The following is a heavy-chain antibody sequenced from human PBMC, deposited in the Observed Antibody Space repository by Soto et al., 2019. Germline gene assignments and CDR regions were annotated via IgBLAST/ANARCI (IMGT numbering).Heavy chain of an antibody. CDR2: VDNDGSGT. Sequence: GGSLRLSCAASGFSVRDFWIHWVRQVPGKGLMWVSRVDNDGSGTSYADSVKGRFTMSRDNAKNTVYLQMNSLRVDDTAVYYCAKALYDILSFDGYYSGMDVWGQGTTVTVSS. J-gene: IGHJ6*02. CDR3: AKALYDILSFDGYYSGMDV. D-gene: IGHD2-8*01. V-gene: IGHV3-74*01. CDR1: GFSVRDFW.